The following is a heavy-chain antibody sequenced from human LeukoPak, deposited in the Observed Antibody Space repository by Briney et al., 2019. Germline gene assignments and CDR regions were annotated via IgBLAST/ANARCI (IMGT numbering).Heavy chain of an antibody. CDR2: ISGSGGST. V-gene: IGHV3-23*01. Sequence: GGSLRLSCAASGFTFSGYAMSWVRQAPGKGLEWVSAISGSGGSTYYADSVKGRFTISRDISKNTLYLQMNSLRAEDTAVYYCAKGRGYDFWSGPFDYRGQGTLVTVSS. D-gene: IGHD3-3*01. J-gene: IGHJ4*02. CDR3: AKGRGYDFWSGPFDY. CDR1: GFTFSGYA.